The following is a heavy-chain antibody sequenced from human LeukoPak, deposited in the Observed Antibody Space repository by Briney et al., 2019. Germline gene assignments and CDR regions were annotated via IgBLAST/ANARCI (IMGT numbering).Heavy chain of an antibody. J-gene: IGHJ6*02. V-gene: IGHV4-59*01. CDR2: IYYSGST. CDR3: ARGGGPDYYYYGMDV. Sequence: PSETLSLTCTVSGGSISSYYWSWIRQPAAKGLAWIGYIYYSGSTNYNPSLKSRVTISVDTSKNQFSLKLSSVTAADTAVYYCARGGGPDYYYYGMDVWGQGTTVTVSS. D-gene: IGHD6-25*01. CDR1: GGSISSYY.